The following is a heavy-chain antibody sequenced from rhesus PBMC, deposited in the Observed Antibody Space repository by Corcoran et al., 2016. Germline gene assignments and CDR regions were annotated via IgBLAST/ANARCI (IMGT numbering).Heavy chain of an antibody. CDR3: AREVKSGYYTDYYGLDS. CDR2: IFPLVGIT. D-gene: IGHD3-28*01. V-gene: IGHV1-198*02. CDR1: GFTFGSYA. J-gene: IGHJ6*01. Sequence: QVQLVQSGAEVKKPGASVMVSCKASGFTFGSYAISWVRQAPGQGLEWMGVIFPLVGITKSAEKFHGRVTITADTSTSTAYMELSSLRSEDTAVYYCAREVKSGYYTDYYGLDSWGQGVVVTVSS.